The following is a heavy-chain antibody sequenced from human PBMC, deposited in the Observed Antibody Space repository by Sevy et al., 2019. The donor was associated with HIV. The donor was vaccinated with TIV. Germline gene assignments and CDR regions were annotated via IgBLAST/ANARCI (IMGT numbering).Heavy chain of an antibody. CDR1: GFTVSSNY. CDR2: IYSGGNT. CDR3: AREMDYGDYCLHAFDI. Sequence: GGSLRLSCAASGFTVSSNYMSWVRQAPGKGLEWVSVIYSGGNTYYADSVKGRFTISRDNSKNTVYLQMKSLRAEDTAVYYCAREMDYGDYCLHAFDIWGQGTMVTVSS. J-gene: IGHJ3*02. V-gene: IGHV3-53*01. D-gene: IGHD4-17*01.